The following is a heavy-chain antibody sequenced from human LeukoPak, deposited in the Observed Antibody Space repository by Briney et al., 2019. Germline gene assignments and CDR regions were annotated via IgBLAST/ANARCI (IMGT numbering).Heavy chain of an antibody. CDR3: AKTISVARYCFDY. Sequence: GGSLRLSCAASGFTLSSYAMSGVRQAPGKGLEWVSAISGIGGSTYNADSVKGRFTISRDNSKNTLYLQMSSLRAEDTAVYYCAKTISVARYCFDYWGQGTLVTVSS. D-gene: IGHD6-6*01. J-gene: IGHJ4*02. V-gene: IGHV3-23*01. CDR2: ISGIGGST. CDR1: GFTLSSYA.